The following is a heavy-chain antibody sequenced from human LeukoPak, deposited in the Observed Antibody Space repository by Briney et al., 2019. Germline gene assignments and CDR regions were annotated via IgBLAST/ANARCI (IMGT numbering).Heavy chain of an antibody. Sequence: SETLSLTCTVSGGSISSYYWSWIRQPAGKGLEWIGRIYTSGSTNYNPSLKSRVTMSVDTSKNQFSLKLSSVTAADTAVYYCARDQYSSGWYPGYCGMDVWGQGTTVTVSS. CDR1: GGSISSYY. D-gene: IGHD6-19*01. CDR2: IYTSGST. J-gene: IGHJ6*02. CDR3: ARDQYSSGWYPGYCGMDV. V-gene: IGHV4-4*07.